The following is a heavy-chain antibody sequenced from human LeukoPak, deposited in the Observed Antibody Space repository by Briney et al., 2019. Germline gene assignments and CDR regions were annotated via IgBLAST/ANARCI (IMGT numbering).Heavy chain of an antibody. CDR2: IYHSGST. J-gene: IGHJ2*01. CDR3: ARRPLYDSSGYQIVNWYFDL. Sequence: PSGTLSLTCTVSGYSISSVYYWGWIRPPPGKGRGGIGIIYHSGSTYYNPSLKSRVTISVDTSKNQFSLKLSSVTAADTAVYYCARRPLYDSSGYQIVNWYFDLWGRGTLVTVSS. CDR1: GYSISSVYY. V-gene: IGHV4-38-2*02. D-gene: IGHD3-22*01.